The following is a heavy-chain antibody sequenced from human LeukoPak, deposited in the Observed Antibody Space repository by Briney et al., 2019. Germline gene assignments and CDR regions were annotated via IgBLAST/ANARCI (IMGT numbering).Heavy chain of an antibody. CDR3: ASGAWATRLHS. CDR2: VFDGKTT. Sequence: SETLSLTCSVYGESLYYYYWIWIRQSPEKGLEWIGEVFDGKTTNYNPSLKSRVTISAVTSSNQFSLNLKSVTAADTAVYYCASGAWATRLHSWAQGTLVIVSS. CDR1: GESLYYYY. V-gene: IGHV4-34*12. J-gene: IGHJ4*02. D-gene: IGHD5-24*01.